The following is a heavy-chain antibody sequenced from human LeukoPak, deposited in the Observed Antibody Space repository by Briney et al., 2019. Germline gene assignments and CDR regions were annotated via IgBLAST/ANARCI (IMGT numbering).Heavy chain of an antibody. Sequence: PGGSLRLSCAASGFTFSSYAMSWVRQAPGKGLEWVSAISGSGGSTYYADSVKGRFTISRDNSKNTLYLQMDSLRAEDTAVYYCAKTDEGIAAAGTYHWGQGTLVTVSS. CDR1: GFTFSSYA. CDR2: ISGSGGST. D-gene: IGHD6-13*01. V-gene: IGHV3-23*01. J-gene: IGHJ5*02. CDR3: AKTDEGIAAAGTYH.